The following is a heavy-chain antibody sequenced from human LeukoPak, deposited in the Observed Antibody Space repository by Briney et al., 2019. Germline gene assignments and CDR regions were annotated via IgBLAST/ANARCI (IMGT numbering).Heavy chain of an antibody. CDR3: ARASRAVAGQYFFDY. CDR2: IYYSGST. CDR1: GDSISNYY. D-gene: IGHD6-19*01. Sequence: SETLSLTCTVSGDSISNYYWTWIRQPPGKGLEWIGYIYYSGSTKYNPSLKSRVTISVDSSKNQFSLKLNSVTAADMAMYYCARASRAVAGQYFFDYWGQGTLVTVSS. V-gene: IGHV4-59*01. J-gene: IGHJ4*02.